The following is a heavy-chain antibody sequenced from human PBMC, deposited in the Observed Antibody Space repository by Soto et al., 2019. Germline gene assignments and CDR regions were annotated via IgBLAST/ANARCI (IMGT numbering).Heavy chain of an antibody. CDR2: IIPIFGTA. D-gene: IGHD2-2*01. J-gene: IGHJ6*02. CDR1: GGTFSSYA. CDR3: ASGGEVVPAAIRYGMDV. Sequence: QVQLVQSGAEVKKPGSSVKVSCKASGGTFSSYAISWVRQAPGQGLEWMGGIIPIFGTANYAQKFQGRVTITADESTSTAYMELSSLRSEATAVYSCASGGEVVPAAIRYGMDVWGQGTTVTVSS. V-gene: IGHV1-69*01.